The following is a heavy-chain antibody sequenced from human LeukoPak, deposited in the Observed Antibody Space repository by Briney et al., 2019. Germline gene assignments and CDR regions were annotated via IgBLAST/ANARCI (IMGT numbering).Heavy chain of an antibody. CDR1: GFTFSSYG. CDR3: ARGSHYYDSSGYFDI. V-gene: IGHV3-33*01. Sequence: HTGGSLRLSCAASGFTFSSYGMHWVRQAPGKGLEWVAVIWYDGSNKYYADSVKGRFTISRDNSKNTLYLQMNSLRAEDTAVYYCARGSHYYDSSGYFDIWGQGTMVTVSS. J-gene: IGHJ3*02. CDR2: IWYDGSNK. D-gene: IGHD3-22*01.